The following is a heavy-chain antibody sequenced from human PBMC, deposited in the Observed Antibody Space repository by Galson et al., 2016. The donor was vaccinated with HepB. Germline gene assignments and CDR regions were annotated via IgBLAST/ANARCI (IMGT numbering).Heavy chain of an antibody. CDR2: IWYDGSDK. J-gene: IGHJ6*02. D-gene: IGHD2-2*01. Sequence: LRLSCAGSGFSFSSSGMHWVRQAPGKGLEWVAIIWYDGSDKYYADSVKGRFTISRDNSKNTLYLQMNSLRAEDTAVYYCARDPQYQLTNYYYYGMDVWGQGTTVTV. V-gene: IGHV3-33*01. CDR3: ARDPQYQLTNYYYYGMDV. CDR1: GFSFSSSG.